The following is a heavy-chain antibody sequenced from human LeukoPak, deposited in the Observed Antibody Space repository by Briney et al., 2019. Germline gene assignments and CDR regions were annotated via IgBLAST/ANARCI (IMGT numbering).Heavy chain of an antibody. D-gene: IGHD6-6*01. CDR1: GGTFSSYA. J-gene: IGHJ4*02. Sequence: GASVKVSCKASGGTFSSYAISWVRQAPGQGLEWMGRIVPILGIANYAQKFQGRVTITADKSTSTAYMELSSLRSEDTAVYYCARSSPGAAHYYWGQGTLVTVSS. CDR2: IVPILGIA. CDR3: ARSSPGAAHYY. V-gene: IGHV1-69*04.